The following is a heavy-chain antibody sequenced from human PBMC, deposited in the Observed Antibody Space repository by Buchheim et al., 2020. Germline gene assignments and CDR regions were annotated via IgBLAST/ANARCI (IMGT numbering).Heavy chain of an antibody. CDR1: GFTFSTYD. CDR3: AKIKDYVWGSYQYYFDY. Sequence: EVQLVESGGGLVQPGGSLRLSCAASGFTFSTYDMTWVRQAPGKGLEWVSTIGGSGGSTYYVDSVKGRFTISRDNSKNTLYLQMNSLRAEDTAVYYCAKIKDYVWGSYQYYFDYWGQGTL. J-gene: IGHJ4*02. V-gene: IGHV3-23*04. D-gene: IGHD3-16*02. CDR2: IGGSGGST.